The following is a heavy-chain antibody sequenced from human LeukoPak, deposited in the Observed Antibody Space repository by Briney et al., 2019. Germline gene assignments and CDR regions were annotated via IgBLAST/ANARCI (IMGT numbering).Heavy chain of an antibody. Sequence: SETLSLTCTVSGGSISSSSYYWGWTRQPPGKGLEWIGSIYYSGSTYYNPSLKSRVTISVDTSKNQFSLKLSSVTAADTAVYYCATHGVIAAAAPYWGQGTLVTVSS. J-gene: IGHJ4*02. D-gene: IGHD6-13*01. CDR1: GGSISSSSYY. CDR2: IYYSGST. CDR3: ATHGVIAAAAPY. V-gene: IGHV4-39*01.